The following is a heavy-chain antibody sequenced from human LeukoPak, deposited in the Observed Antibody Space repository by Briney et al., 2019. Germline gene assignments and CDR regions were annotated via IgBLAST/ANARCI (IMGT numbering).Heavy chain of an antibody. CDR1: GYTFTSYY. V-gene: IGHV1-46*01. Sequence: ASVKVSCKASGYTFTSYYMHWVRQAPGQGLEWMGIINPSGGSTRSAQKFQGRVTMTRDTSTSTVYMELSSLRSEDTAVYYCATCYAEPQVYFDYWGQGTLVTVSS. J-gene: IGHJ4*02. D-gene: IGHD2-15*01. CDR3: ATCYAEPQVYFDY. CDR2: INPSGGST.